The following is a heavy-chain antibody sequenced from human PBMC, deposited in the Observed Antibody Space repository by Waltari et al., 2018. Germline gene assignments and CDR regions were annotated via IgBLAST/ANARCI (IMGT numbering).Heavy chain of an antibody. CDR3: ARLSYGHGKDAFDL. Sequence: QVQLQESGPGLVRPSETLSLSCAVSGVSISGVYWSWIRQPPGQGLEWVGYISNSGTTSYNPSLKSRATISPDTSKNRISLNLTSMTAADTAVYYCARLSYGHGKDAFDLWGQGTMVTVSS. V-gene: IGHV4-59*01. D-gene: IGHD1-26*01. CDR1: GVSISGVY. CDR2: ISNSGTT. J-gene: IGHJ3*01.